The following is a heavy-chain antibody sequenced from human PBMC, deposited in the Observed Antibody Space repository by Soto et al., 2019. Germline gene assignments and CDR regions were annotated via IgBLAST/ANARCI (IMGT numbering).Heavy chain of an antibody. CDR3: ARGILVGARPHDAFDI. D-gene: IGHD1-26*01. CDR1: GGTFSSYA. V-gene: IGHV1-69*01. J-gene: IGHJ3*02. Sequence: QVQLVQSGAEVKKPGSSVKVSCKASGGTFSSYAISWVRQAPGQGLEWMGGIIPIFGTANYAQKFQGRGTITADESTSTAYMELSSLRSEDTAVYYCARGILVGARPHDAFDIWGQGTMVTVSS. CDR2: IIPIFGTA.